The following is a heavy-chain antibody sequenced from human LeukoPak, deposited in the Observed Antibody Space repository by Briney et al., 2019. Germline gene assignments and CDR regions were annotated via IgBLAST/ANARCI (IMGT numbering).Heavy chain of an antibody. Sequence: GASVKVSCKASGYTFTSYGISWVRQAPGQGLEWMGWISAYNGNTNYAQKLLGRVTMTTDTSTSTAYMELRSLRSDDTAVYYCARDSGGDYDFWSGYYPYYYYYYMDVWGKGTTVTVSS. J-gene: IGHJ6*03. V-gene: IGHV1-18*01. CDR3: ARDSGGDYDFWSGYYPYYYYYYMDV. CDR2: ISAYNGNT. D-gene: IGHD3-3*01. CDR1: GYTFTSYG.